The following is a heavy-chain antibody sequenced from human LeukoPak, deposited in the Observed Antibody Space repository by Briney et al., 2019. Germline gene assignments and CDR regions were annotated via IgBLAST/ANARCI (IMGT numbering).Heavy chain of an antibody. CDR1: GFTFSKYA. V-gene: IGHV3-33*01. D-gene: IGHD1-26*01. CDR3: AFEIGRSQGAFDI. Sequence: GRSLRLSCAASGFTFSKYAMHWVRQTPGKGLEWVAAIWNDGSDENYADSVKGRFTISSDNSKNTLYLQMNSLRAEDTAVYYCAFEIGRSQGAFDIWGQGTMITVSS. J-gene: IGHJ3*02. CDR2: IWNDGSDE.